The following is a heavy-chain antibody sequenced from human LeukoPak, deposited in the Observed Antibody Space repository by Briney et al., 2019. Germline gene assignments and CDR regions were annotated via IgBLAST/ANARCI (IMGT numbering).Heavy chain of an antibody. D-gene: IGHD3-10*01. J-gene: IGHJ4*02. CDR1: GYSISSSTYY. CDR2: IYYSGST. V-gene: IGHV4-39*07. CDR3: ARYPIYYGFDY. Sequence: SETLSLTCTVSGYSISSSTYYWGWIRQPPGKGLEWIGSIYYSGSTYYNPSLKSRVTISVDTSKNQFSLKLSSVTAADTAVYYCARYPIYYGFDYWGQGTLVTVSS.